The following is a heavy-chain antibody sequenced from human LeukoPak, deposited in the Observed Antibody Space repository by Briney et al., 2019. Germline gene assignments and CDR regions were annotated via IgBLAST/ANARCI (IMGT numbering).Heavy chain of an antibody. CDR1: GFSFDDFA. Sequence: GGSLRLSCAASGFSFDDFAMHWVRQAPGKGLEWVSGITWNGGTIDYADSVKGRFTISRDDSKNTLFLQLNSLRAEDTAVYYCTFISGDYWGQGTLVTVSS. D-gene: IGHD3-10*01. J-gene: IGHJ4*02. CDR2: ITWNGGTI. CDR3: TFISGDY. V-gene: IGHV3-9*01.